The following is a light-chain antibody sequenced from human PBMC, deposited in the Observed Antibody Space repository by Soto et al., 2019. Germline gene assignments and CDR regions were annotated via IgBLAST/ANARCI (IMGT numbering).Light chain of an antibody. CDR1: NSDVGAYNY. Sequence: HSVLTQPASVSGSPGQSITISCTGTNSDVGAYNYVSWYQHHPGKAPKLIIYEVSNRPSGVSNRFSGSKSGNTASLTISGLQADDEADYYCSSYTTSGTLVFGGETKLT. J-gene: IGLJ2*01. V-gene: IGLV2-14*01. CDR3: SSYTTSGTLV. CDR2: EVS.